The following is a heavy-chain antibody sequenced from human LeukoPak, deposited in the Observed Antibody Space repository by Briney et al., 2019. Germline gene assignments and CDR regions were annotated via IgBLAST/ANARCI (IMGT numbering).Heavy chain of an antibody. J-gene: IGHJ4*02. CDR3: AKLGSIAAAGATSGDDY. CDR1: GFTFSSYW. D-gene: IGHD6-13*01. CDR2: IKQDGSEK. V-gene: IGHV3-7*03. Sequence: GGSLRLSCAASGFTFSSYWMSWVRQAPGKGLEWVANIKQDGSEKYYVDSVKGRFTISRDNSKNTLYLQMNSLRAEDTAVYYCAKLGSIAAAGATSGDDYWGQGTLVTVSS.